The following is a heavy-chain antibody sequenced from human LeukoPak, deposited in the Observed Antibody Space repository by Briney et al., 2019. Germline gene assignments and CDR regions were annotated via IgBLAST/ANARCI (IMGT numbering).Heavy chain of an antibody. CDR3: ASLPDSSGYDRPTPIDY. CDR2: ISYDGSNE. V-gene: IGHV3-30*04. D-gene: IGHD3-22*01. Sequence: PGGSLRLSCAASGFTFSIFALHWVRQAPDEGLEYVAGISYDGSNEYYADSVKGRFTIFRDNSNNTLDLQMNSLGSEDTAVYYCASLPDSSGYDRPTPIDYWGQGTLVTVSS. CDR1: GFTFSIFA. J-gene: IGHJ4*02.